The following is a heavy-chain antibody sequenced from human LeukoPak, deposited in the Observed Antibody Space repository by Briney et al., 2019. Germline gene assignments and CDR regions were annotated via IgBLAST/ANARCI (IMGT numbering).Heavy chain of an antibody. Sequence: TGGSLRLSCAASGFTFSSYAMSWVRQAPVKGLEWVSAISGSGGSTYYADSVKGRFTISRDNSKNTLYLQMNSLRAEDTAVYYCAKAPYRSSWYYFDYWGQGTLVTVSS. CDR3: AKAPYRSSWYYFDY. J-gene: IGHJ4*02. CDR2: ISGSGGST. V-gene: IGHV3-23*01. D-gene: IGHD6-13*01. CDR1: GFTFSSYA.